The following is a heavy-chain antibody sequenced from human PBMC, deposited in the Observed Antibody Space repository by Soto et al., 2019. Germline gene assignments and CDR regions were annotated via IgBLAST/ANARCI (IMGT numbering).Heavy chain of an antibody. Sequence: QVQVVESGGGVVQPGRSLILSCAVSGFTLSTYGMHWVRQAPGKGLEWVAIISYDGSNKYYADSVIGRFAISRDNSKNTLFLQLNSLRPEDTAVYYCAKDIHAGRDGYHDGADYWGQGTQVTVSS. J-gene: IGHJ4*02. CDR2: ISYDGSNK. CDR3: AKDIHAGRDGYHDGADY. V-gene: IGHV3-30*18. CDR1: GFTLSTYG. D-gene: IGHD5-12*01.